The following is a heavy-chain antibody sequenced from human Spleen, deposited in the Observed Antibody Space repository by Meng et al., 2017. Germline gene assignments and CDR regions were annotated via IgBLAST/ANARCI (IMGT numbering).Heavy chain of an antibody. CDR3: ARAFRSSGYYVDY. D-gene: IGHD3-22*01. CDR2: INPNSGGT. CDR1: GYTFTGYY. Sequence: ASVKVSCKASGYTFTGYYMHWVRQAPGQGLEWVGWINPNSGGTNYAQTFHGRVTMTRDTSTSTVYMELSSLRSEDTAVYYCARAFRSSGYYVDYWGQGTLVTVSS. V-gene: IGHV1-2*02. J-gene: IGHJ4*02.